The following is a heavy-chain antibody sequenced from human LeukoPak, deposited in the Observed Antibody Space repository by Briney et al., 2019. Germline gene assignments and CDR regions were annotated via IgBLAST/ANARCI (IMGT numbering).Heavy chain of an antibody. D-gene: IGHD6-19*01. Sequence: GASVKVTCKASGYTFTSYAMHWVRQAPGQGLEWMGWINTCNGNKKKSQEFQGRVTISRDPSASTAYMELSSLRSEDMAVYYCARVVKYISGPLTDLLPYYFDSWGQGTLVTVSS. CDR1: GYTFTSYA. CDR3: ARVVKYISGPLTDLLPYYFDS. J-gene: IGHJ4*02. CDR2: INTCNGNK. V-gene: IGHV1-3*03.